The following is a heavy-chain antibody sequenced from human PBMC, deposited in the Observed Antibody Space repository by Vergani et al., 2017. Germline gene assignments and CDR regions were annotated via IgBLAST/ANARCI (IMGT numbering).Heavy chain of an antibody. CDR2: IYPGDSDT. CDR3: ARRFLERAPEDYFDY. CDR1: GYSFTSYW. Sequence: EVQLVQSGAEVKKPGESLKISCKGSGYSFTSYWIGWVRQMPGKGLEWMGIIYPGDSDTRYSPSFQGQVTISADKSISTAYLQWSSLKASDTAMYYCARRFLERAPEDYFDYWGQGTLVTVSS. J-gene: IGHJ4*02. D-gene: IGHD3-3*01. V-gene: IGHV5-51*01.